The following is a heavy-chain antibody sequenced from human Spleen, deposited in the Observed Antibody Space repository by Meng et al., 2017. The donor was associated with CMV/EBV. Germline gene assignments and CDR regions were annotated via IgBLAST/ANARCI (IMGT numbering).Heavy chain of an antibody. CDR1: GFTFSSYG. D-gene: IGHD2-2*01. CDR2: IQYDGSNK. CDR3: ANQGGYCSSTSCHEVGSGWFDP. Sequence: GESLKISCAASGFTFSSYGMHWVRQAPGKGLEWVAFIQYDGSNKYYADSVKDRFTISRDNSKNTLYLQMNCLRAEDTAVYYCANQGGYCSSTSCHEVGSGWFDPWGQGTLVTVSS. V-gene: IGHV3-30*02. J-gene: IGHJ5*02.